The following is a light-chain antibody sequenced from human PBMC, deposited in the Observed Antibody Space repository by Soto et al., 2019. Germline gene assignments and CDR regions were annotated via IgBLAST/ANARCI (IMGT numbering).Light chain of an antibody. V-gene: IGKV3-20*01. CDR3: QQYGSSLIT. J-gene: IGKJ5*01. Sequence: EIVLTQSPATLSLSPGERATLSCRASQSVSSSYLAWYQQKPGQAPRLLIYGASSRATGIPDRFSGSGSGTDFTLTISRLEPDDFAVYYCQQYGSSLITFGQGTQLEIK. CDR1: QSVSSSY. CDR2: GAS.